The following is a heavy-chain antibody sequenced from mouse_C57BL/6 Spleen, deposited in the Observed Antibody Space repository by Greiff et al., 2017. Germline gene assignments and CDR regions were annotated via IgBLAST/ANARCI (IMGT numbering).Heavy chain of an antibody. Sequence: VQLVESGAELMKPGASVKLSCKATGYTFTGYWIEWVKQRPGHGLEWIGEILPGSGSTNYNEKFKGKAPFTADKSSNTAYMQLSSLTTEDYAIYYCARIHYDYDVAWFAYWGQGTLVTVSA. CDR1: GYTFTGYW. CDR3: ARIHYDYDVAWFAY. CDR2: ILPGSGST. J-gene: IGHJ3*01. V-gene: IGHV1-9*01. D-gene: IGHD2-4*01.